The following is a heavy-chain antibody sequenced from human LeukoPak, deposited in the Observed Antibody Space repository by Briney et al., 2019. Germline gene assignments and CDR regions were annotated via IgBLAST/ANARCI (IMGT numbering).Heavy chain of an antibody. Sequence: SETLSLTCTVSGGSISSYYWSWIRQPPGKGLEWIACISYSGSTKYNPSLKSRVTISVDTSKNQLSLRLSSVTAADTAVYYCAREPGFDSSGYLNWFDPWGQGTLVTVSS. D-gene: IGHD3-22*01. J-gene: IGHJ5*02. V-gene: IGHV4-59*01. CDR1: GGSISSYY. CDR2: ISYSGST. CDR3: AREPGFDSSGYLNWFDP.